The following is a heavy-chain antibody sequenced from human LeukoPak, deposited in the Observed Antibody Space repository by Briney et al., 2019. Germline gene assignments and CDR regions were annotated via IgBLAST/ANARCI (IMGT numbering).Heavy chain of an antibody. Sequence: LGGSLRLSCAVSRITFRNAWMGWVRSAPGKGLEWVARIRSKTEGETKEYAASVKGRFTISRDDSRSRLYLQMNSLKTEDTAVYYCATGVVTGTSRWGQGTLVTVSS. CDR2: IRSKTEGETK. CDR3: ATGVVTGTSR. D-gene: IGHD1-1*01. CDR1: RITFRNAW. V-gene: IGHV3-15*01. J-gene: IGHJ4*02.